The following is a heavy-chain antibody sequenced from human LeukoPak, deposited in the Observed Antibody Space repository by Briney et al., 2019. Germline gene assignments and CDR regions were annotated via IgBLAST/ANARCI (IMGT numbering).Heavy chain of an antibody. CDR2: ISSSSSYI. J-gene: IGHJ3*02. CDR3: ARDGDHDAFDI. V-gene: IGHV3-21*01. CDR1: GFTFSSYS. Sequence: GGSLRLSCAASGFTFSSYSMNWVLQAPGKGLEWVSSISSSSSYIYYADSVKGRFTISRDNAKNSLYLQMNSLRAEDTAVYYCARDGDHDAFDIWGQGTMVTVSS. D-gene: IGHD2-21*01.